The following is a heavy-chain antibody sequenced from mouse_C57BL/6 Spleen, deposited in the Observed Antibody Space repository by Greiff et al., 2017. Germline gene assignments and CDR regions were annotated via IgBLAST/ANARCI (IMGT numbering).Heavy chain of an antibody. CDR3: ARYYYGSQAMDY. D-gene: IGHD1-1*01. J-gene: IGHJ4*01. V-gene: IGHV1-81*01. CDR2: IYPRSGHT. Sequence: VQLVESGAELARPGASVKLSCKASGYTFTSYGISWVKQRTGQGLEWIGEIYPRSGHTYYNEKFKGKATLTAAKSSSTAYMELRSLTSEDSAVYFCARYYYGSQAMDYWGQGTSVTVSS. CDR1: GYTFTSYG.